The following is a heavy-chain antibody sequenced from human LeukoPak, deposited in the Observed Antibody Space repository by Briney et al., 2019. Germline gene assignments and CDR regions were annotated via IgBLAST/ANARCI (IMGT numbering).Heavy chain of an antibody. CDR1: GFTFSSYS. D-gene: IGHD3-3*01. CDR3: ARSPTQGRFLEWLSSLGYMDV. Sequence: GGSLRLSCAASGFTFSSYSMNWVRQAPGKGLEWVSYISSSSSTIYYADSVKGRFTISRDNAKNSLYLQMNSLRAEDTAVYYCARSPTQGRFLEWLSSLGYMDVWGKGTTVTVSS. J-gene: IGHJ6*03. V-gene: IGHV3-48*01. CDR2: ISSSSSTI.